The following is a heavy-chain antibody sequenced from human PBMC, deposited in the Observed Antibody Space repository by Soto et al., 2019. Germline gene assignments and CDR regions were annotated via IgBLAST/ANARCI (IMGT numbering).Heavy chain of an antibody. D-gene: IGHD3-10*01. J-gene: IGHJ4*02. Sequence: QVQLVQSGAEVKKPGSSVKVSCKASGGTFSSYAISWVRPAPGQGLEWMGGIIPIFGTANYAQKFQGSVTITADESTSTADMELSSLRSEDTAVYYCARALADYYGSGPNDYWGQGTLVTVSS. CDR2: IIPIFGTA. V-gene: IGHV1-69*01. CDR3: ARALADYYGSGPNDY. CDR1: GGTFSSYA.